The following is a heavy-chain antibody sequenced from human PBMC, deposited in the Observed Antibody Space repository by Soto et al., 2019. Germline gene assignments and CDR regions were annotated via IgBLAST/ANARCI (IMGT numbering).Heavy chain of an antibody. CDR2: ISIRGGDE. J-gene: IGHJ4*02. CDR3: ARGIIVTRKHLDY. D-gene: IGHD3-22*01. CDR1: GFTFSSYA. Sequence: QVQLVESGGGVVQPGKSLRLSCAASGFTFSSYAMHWARQAPGKGLEWMTVISIRGGDEYYAESVRGRFTISRDHSNNMVYLQIGSLRLEDTAVYYCARGIIVTRKHLDYWGQGTLVTVSS. V-gene: IGHV3-30*03.